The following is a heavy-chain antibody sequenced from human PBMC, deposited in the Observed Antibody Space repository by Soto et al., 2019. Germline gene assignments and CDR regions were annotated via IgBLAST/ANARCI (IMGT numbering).Heavy chain of an antibody. CDR2: IYYSGST. CDR1: GGSISSYY. V-gene: IGHV4-59*08. D-gene: IGHD2-2*02. Sequence: PSETLSLTCTVSGGSISSYYWSWIRPPPGKGLEWIGYIYYSGSTNYNPSLKSRVTISVDTSKNQFSLKLSSVTAADTAVYYCARGAQSIAFDIWGQGTMVTVSS. CDR3: ARGAQSIAFDI. J-gene: IGHJ3*02.